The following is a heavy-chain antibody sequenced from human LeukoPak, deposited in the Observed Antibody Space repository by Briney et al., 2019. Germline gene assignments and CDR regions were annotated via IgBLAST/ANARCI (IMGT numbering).Heavy chain of an antibody. CDR2: LYSGGST. CDR3: ARWTSFHSFDI. CDR1: GFTFSTYW. D-gene: IGHD1-1*01. V-gene: IGHV3-53*01. J-gene: IGHJ3*02. Sequence: GGSLRLSCAASGFTFSTYWMSWVRQAPGKGLEWVSPLYSGGSTNFADSVKGRFSIPRDNSKNTLYLQINSLRAEDTAVYYCARWTSFHSFDIWGQGTMVTVSS.